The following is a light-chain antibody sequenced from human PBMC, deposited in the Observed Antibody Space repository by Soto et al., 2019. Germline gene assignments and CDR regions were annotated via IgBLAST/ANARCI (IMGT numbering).Light chain of an antibody. CDR2: GAS. J-gene: IGKJ4*01. V-gene: IGKV3-15*01. CDR1: QGINNN. Sequence: EIVVTQSPATLSVSPGKRATLFCRASQGINNNLAWYQQRPGQAPRLLIYGASTRAPGIPARFSGSGSGTDFTLTISSLQSEDFAVYHCQHYNNLPLSFGGGSKVEI. CDR3: QHYNNLPLS.